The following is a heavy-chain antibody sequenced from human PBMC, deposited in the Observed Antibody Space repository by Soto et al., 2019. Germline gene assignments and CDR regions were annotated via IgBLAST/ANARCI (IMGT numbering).Heavy chain of an antibody. V-gene: IGHV3-15*01. CDR3: TTATDSSGYYYFRYYYYYYGMDG. CDR2: IKSKTDGGTT. Sequence: EGSLRLSCAASGFTFSNAWMSWVRQAPGKGLEWVGRIKSKTDGGTTDYAAPVKGRFTISRDDSKNTLYLQMNSLKTEDTAVYYCTTATDSSGYYYFRYYYYYYGMDGWGQGT. D-gene: IGHD3-22*01. J-gene: IGHJ6*02. CDR1: GFTFSNAW.